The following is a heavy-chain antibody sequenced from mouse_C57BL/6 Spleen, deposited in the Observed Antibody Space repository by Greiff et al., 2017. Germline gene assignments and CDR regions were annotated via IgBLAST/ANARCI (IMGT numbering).Heavy chain of an antibody. V-gene: IGHV1-82*01. Sequence: QVQLQQSGPELVKPGASVKISCKASGYAFSSSWMNWVKQRPGQGLEWIGRIYPGDGDTNYNGKFKGKATLTADKSSSTAYMQLSSLTSEDSAVYFCARGDRRGAMDYWGQGTSVTVSS. J-gene: IGHJ4*01. CDR2: IYPGDGDT. CDR3: ARGDRRGAMDY. CDR1: GYAFSSSW.